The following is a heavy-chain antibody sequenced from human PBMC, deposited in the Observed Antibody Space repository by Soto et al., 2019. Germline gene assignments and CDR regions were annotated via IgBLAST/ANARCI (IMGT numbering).Heavy chain of an antibody. V-gene: IGHV3-9*01. CDR1: GFTFDDYA. CDR2: INWNSGSI. CDR3: ARQSLGNIRLRGFDY. D-gene: IGHD1-1*01. Sequence: GGSLRLSCAASGFTFDDYAMHWVRQAPGKGLEWVSGINWNSGSIGYADSVKGRFTISRDNSKNTLYLQMNSLRAEDTALYYCARQSLGNIRLRGFDYWGQGALVTVSS. J-gene: IGHJ4*02.